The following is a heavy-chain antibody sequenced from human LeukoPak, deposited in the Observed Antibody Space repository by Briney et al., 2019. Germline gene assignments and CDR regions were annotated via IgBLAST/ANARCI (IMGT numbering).Heavy chain of an antibody. Sequence: HPGGSLRLSCAASGFTFSSYWMSWVRQAPGKGLEWVANIKQDGSEKYYVDSVKGRFTISRDNAKNSLYLQMNSLRDEDTAVYYCARPDLGYGFGEFPFDYWGQGTLVTVSS. CDR3: ARPDLGYGFGEFPFDY. D-gene: IGHD3-10*01. CDR2: IKQDGSEK. J-gene: IGHJ4*02. CDR1: GFTFSSYW. V-gene: IGHV3-7*01.